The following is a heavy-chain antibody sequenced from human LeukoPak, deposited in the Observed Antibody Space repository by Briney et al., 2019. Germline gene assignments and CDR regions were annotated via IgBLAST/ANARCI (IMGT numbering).Heavy chain of an antibody. CDR1: GFTLRCYQ. CDR2: INVVNGAI. V-gene: IGHV3-48*01. D-gene: IGHD3-10*01. CDR3: VRDGNRGYDMDV. Sequence: GGSLRLSCATSGFTLRCYQMNWVRQAPGKGLEWVSYINVVNGAIYYADSVKGRFTISGDIATNSVYLQMNSLIAEDTALYYCVRDGNRGYDMDVWGQGTAVTVSS. J-gene: IGHJ6*02.